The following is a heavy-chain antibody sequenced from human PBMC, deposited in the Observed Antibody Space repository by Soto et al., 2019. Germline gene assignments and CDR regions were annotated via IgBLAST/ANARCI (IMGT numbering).Heavy chain of an antibody. J-gene: IGHJ5*01. CDR2: VSSSSDDT. Sequence: GGSLRLSCAASGFTFSTYSMNWVRQAPGKGLEWVSSVSSSSDDTYNAGSVKGRFTISRDNAKDSLYLQMDSLRVEDTAVYYCARDEAARPGWFDSWGQGTLVTVS. CDR1: GFTFSTYS. V-gene: IGHV3-21*01. D-gene: IGHD6-6*01. CDR3: ARDEAARPGWFDS.